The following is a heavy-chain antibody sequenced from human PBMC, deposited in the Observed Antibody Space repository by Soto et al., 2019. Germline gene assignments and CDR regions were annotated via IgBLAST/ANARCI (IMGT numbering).Heavy chain of an antibody. V-gene: IGHV1-69*13. CDR3: ARDKAGRRFGELIGGMDV. CDR1: RGTFRSNA. Sequence: GXSVAVSYRDTRGTFRSNAISWVRQAPLQGLEWMGGIIPIFGTANYAQKFQGRVTITADESTSTAYMEQRSLRSEDTAVYYCARDKAGRRFGELIGGMDVWGQGTTVTVSS. CDR2: IIPIFGTA. D-gene: IGHD3-10*01. J-gene: IGHJ6*02.